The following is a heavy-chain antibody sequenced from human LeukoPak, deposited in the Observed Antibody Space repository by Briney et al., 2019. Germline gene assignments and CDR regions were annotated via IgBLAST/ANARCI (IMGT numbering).Heavy chain of an antibody. CDR1: GFTVDSNY. Sequence: PGGSLRLSCAASGFTVDSNYLSWVRQALGKGLEWVSTIYTGGNTYYAASVKGRFTISRDFSKNTVFLHMNSLRAEDTAMYYCARGDDSGYYDYFDYWGQGALVTVSS. CDR2: IYTGGNT. CDR3: ARGDDSGYYDYFDY. J-gene: IGHJ4*02. D-gene: IGHD3-22*01. V-gene: IGHV3-53*01.